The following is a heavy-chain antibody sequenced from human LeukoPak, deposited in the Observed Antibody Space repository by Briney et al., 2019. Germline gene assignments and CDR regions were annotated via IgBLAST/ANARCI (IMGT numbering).Heavy chain of an antibody. CDR1: GYTFTGYY. CDR3: ARDLSITMVRGPGNY. D-gene: IGHD3-10*01. V-gene: IGHV1-2*02. J-gene: IGHJ4*02. Sequence: ASVKVSCKASGYTFTGYYMHWVRQAPGQGLEWMGWINPNSGGTNYAQKFQGRVTMTRDTSISTAYMELSRLRSDDTAVYYCARDLSITMVRGPGNYWGQGTLVTVSS. CDR2: INPNSGGT.